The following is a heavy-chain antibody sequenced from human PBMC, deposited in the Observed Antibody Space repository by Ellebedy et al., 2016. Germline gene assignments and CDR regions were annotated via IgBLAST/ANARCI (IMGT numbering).Heavy chain of an antibody. Sequence: GGSLRLSXAASGFTFSSYGMHWVRQAPGKGLEWVAVISYDGSNKYYAASVEGRFTISRDNSKNMLYLQMNSLRAEDTAVYYCATKGKTTLNFDYWGQGNLVTVSS. V-gene: IGHV3-30*12. J-gene: IGHJ4*02. CDR2: ISYDGSNK. D-gene: IGHD4-17*01. CDR1: GFTFSSYG. CDR3: ATKGKTTLNFDY.